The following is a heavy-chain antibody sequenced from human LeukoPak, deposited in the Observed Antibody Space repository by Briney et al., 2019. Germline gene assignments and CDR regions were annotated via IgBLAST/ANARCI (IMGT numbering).Heavy chain of an antibody. CDR1: GGSFSGYY. CDR2: INHSGST. CDR3: VYDFWSSQTEFDY. V-gene: IGHV4-34*01. D-gene: IGHD3-3*01. J-gene: IGHJ4*02. Sequence: PSETLSLTCAVYGGSFSGYYWNWIRQPPGKGLEWIGEINHSGSTNYNPSLKSRVTISVDTSKNQFSLKLSSVTAADTAVYYCVYDFWSSQTEFDYWGQGTLVTVSS.